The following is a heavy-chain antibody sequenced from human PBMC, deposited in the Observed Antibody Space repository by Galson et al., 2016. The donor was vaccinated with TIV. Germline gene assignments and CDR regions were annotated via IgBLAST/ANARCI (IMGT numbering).Heavy chain of an antibody. CDR2: ITHSGST. V-gene: IGHV4-34*04. Sequence: SETLSLTCAVYGGSFSGYYWTWIRQPPGKGLEWIGEITHSGSTNNTSLKSRGTISVDTSKNQLSLKVRSVTAADTAVYFCARGGYNYGPRRLFVDYWGQGTLVTVSS. D-gene: IGHD5-18*01. CDR1: GGSFSGYY. CDR3: ARGGYNYGPRRLFVDY. J-gene: IGHJ4*02.